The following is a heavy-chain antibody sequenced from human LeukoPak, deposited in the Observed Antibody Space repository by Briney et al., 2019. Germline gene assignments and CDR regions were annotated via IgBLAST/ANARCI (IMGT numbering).Heavy chain of an antibody. V-gene: IGHV3-23*01. Sequence: GGSLRLSCAASGFTFSSYAMSWVRQAPGKGLEWVSAISGRGGSTYYADSVKGRFTISTDNSKNTLYLRMNSLRAGDTAVYFCAKSSGRDGSLWGQGTLVTVSS. J-gene: IGHJ4*02. CDR1: GFTFSSYA. D-gene: IGHD5-24*01. CDR2: ISGRGGST. CDR3: AKSSGRDGSL.